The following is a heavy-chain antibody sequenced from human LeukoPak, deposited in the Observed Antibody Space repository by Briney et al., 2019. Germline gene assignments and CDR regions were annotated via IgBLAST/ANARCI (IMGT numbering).Heavy chain of an antibody. J-gene: IGHJ4*02. CDR2: IYYSGST. CDR1: GGSISSSSYY. D-gene: IGHD5-18*01. Sequence: PSETLSLTCTVSGGSISSSSYYWGWIRQPPGKGLEWIGSIYYSGSTNYNPSLKSRVTISVDTSKNQFSLKLSSVTAADTAVYYCATSQRRGYSYGYRSFDYWGQGTLVTVSS. V-gene: IGHV4-39*07. CDR3: ATSQRRGYSYGYRSFDY.